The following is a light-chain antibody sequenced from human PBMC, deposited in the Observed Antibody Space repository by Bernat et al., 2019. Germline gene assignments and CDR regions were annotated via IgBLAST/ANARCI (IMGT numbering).Light chain of an antibody. CDR1: QVIGTY. J-gene: IGKJ5*01. V-gene: IGKV1-9*01. Sequence: DIQLTQSPPFLSASVGHRVTITCRASQVIGTYLAWYQQKPGKDPNLLIYGASTLQTGVPSRFSGSGSGTEFTLTIDSLQSEDSASYYCQQLNSFPVTFGQGTRLEI. CDR2: GAS. CDR3: QQLNSFPVT.